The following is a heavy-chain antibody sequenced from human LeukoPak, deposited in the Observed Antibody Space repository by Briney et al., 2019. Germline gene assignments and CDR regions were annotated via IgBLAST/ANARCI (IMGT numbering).Heavy chain of an antibody. CDR3: AREIRVGATPAVPYFDY. J-gene: IGHJ4*02. CDR1: GYTFTGYY. CDR2: INPNSGAT. D-gene: IGHD1-26*01. V-gene: IGHV1-2*02. Sequence: GASVKVSCKASGYTFTGYYLHWVRQAPGQGLEWMGWINPNSGATNYAQKFQGRVTMTRDTSISTAYMELSRLRSDDTAVYYCAREIRVGATPAVPYFDYWGQGTLVTVSS.